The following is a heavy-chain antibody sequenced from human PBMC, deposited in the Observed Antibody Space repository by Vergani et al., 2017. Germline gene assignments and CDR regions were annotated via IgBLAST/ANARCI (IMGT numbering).Heavy chain of an antibody. Sequence: QVQLVQSGAEVKKPGSSVKVSCKACGGTFSSYTISWVRQAPGQGIEWMGRIIPILGIANYAQKFQGRVPITADKSTSTAYMALSSLRSEDTAVYYCATDSSSWYGAFDIWGQGTMVTVSS. J-gene: IGHJ3*02. CDR1: GGTFSSYT. V-gene: IGHV1-69*08. D-gene: IGHD6-13*01. CDR2: IIPILGIA. CDR3: ATDSSSWYGAFDI.